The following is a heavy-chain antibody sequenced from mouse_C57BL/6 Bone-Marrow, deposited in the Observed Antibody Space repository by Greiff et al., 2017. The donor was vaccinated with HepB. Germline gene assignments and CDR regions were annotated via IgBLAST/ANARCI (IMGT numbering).Heavy chain of an antibody. J-gene: IGHJ3*01. V-gene: IGHV2-6*01. Sequence: QVQLKQSGPGQVAPSQSLSITCTVSGFSLSSYGVDWVRQSPGKGLEWLGVIWGVGSTNYNSALKSRLSISKDNSKSQVFLKMNSLQTDDTAMYYCASISGGSAWFAYWGQGTLVTVSA. CDR1: GFSLSSYG. CDR3: ASISGGSAWFAY. D-gene: IGHD1-1*02. CDR2: IWGVGST.